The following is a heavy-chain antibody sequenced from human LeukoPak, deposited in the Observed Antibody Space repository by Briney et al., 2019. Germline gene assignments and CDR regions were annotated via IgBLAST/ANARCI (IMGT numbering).Heavy chain of an antibody. CDR3: ATGNYYYGSGSYYSFDY. V-gene: IGHV1-24*01. CDR2: FDPEDGET. CDR1: GYTLTELS. D-gene: IGHD3-10*01. Sequence: ASVKVSCKVSGYTLTELSMHWVRQAPRKGLEWMGGFDPEDGETIYAQKFQGRVTMTEDTSTDTAYMELSSLRSEDTAVYYCATGNYYYGSGSYYSFDYWGQGTLVTVSS. J-gene: IGHJ4*02.